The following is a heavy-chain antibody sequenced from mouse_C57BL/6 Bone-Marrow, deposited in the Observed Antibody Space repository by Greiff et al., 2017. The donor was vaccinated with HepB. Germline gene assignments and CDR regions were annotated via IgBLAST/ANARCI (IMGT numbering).Heavy chain of an antibody. V-gene: IGHV14-4*01. CDR3: TSYGSSYDWFAY. J-gene: IGHJ3*01. Sequence: EVMLVESGAELVRPGASVKLSCTASGFNIKDDYMHWVKQRPEQGLEWIGWIDPENGDTEYASKFQGKATITADTSSNTAYLQLSSLTSEDTAVYYCTSYGSSYDWFAYWGQGTLVTVSA. CDR2: IDPENGDT. CDR1: GFNIKDDY. D-gene: IGHD1-1*01.